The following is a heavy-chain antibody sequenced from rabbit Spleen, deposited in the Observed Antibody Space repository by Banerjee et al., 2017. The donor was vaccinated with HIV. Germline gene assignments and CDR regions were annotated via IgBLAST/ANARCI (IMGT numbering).Heavy chain of an antibody. D-gene: IGHD8-1*01. J-gene: IGHJ4*01. Sequence: QQQLEESGGGLVKPGGTLTLTCTASGFSFSSRYYMCWVRQAPGKGLEWIGCIATGSGTAYYASWVKSRFTISKTSSTTVTLQMTSLPAADTATYFCARNSGTSPNLWGQGTLVTVS. CDR1: GFSFSSRYY. CDR3: ARNSGTSPNL. CDR2: IATGSGTA. V-gene: IGHV1S45*01.